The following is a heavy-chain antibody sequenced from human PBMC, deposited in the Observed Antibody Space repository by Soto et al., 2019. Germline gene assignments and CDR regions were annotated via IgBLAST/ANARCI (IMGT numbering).Heavy chain of an antibody. D-gene: IGHD6-13*01. V-gene: IGHV4-59*01. CDR2: IYYSGST. CDR1: GGSISSYY. J-gene: IGHJ4*02. Sequence: SETLSLTCTVSGGSISSYYWSWIRQPPGKGLEWIGYIYYSGSTHYNPSLKSRVTISVDTSKNQFSLKLSSVTAADTAVYYCARGVSVAAPDYYFDDRGQGTLVTVSS. CDR3: ARGVSVAAPDYYFDD.